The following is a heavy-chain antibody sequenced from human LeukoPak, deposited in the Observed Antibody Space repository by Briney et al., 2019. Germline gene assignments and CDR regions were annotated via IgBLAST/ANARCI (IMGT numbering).Heavy chain of an antibody. J-gene: IGHJ5*02. CDR2: IIPIFGTA. D-gene: IGHD3-16*01. CDR1: GGTFSSYA. Sequence: ASVKVSCKASGGTFSSYAISWVRQAPGQGLEWMGGIIPIFGTANYAQKFQGRVTITTDESTSTACMELSSLRSEDTAVYYCARGGVYDYVWGSFRYNWFDPWGQGTLVTVSS. CDR3: ARGGVYDYVWGSFRYNWFDP. V-gene: IGHV1-69*05.